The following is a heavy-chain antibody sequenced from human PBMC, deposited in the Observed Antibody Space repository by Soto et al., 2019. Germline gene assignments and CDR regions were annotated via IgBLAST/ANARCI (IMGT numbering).Heavy chain of an antibody. CDR1: GGTFNSYA. J-gene: IGHJ5*02. CDR3: ARDFPSSSSDP. V-gene: IGHV1-69*01. CDR2: IIPIFGTA. Sequence: VQLVQSGAEVKKPGSSVKVSCKASGGTFNSYAITWVRQAPGQGLEWMGGIIPIFGTAKYAQKFQGRVTITADESLTTAYMELSSLRSEDTAVYYCARDFPSSSSDPWGQGTLVTVSS.